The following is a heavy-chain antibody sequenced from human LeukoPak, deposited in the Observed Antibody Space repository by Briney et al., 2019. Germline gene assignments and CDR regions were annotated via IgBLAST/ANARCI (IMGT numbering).Heavy chain of an antibody. CDR2: IKQDGSEK. D-gene: IGHD2-2*01. CDR3: ARGRDTVVVPAAVDY. CDR1: GFTFSSYW. J-gene: IGHJ4*02. Sequence: PGGSLRLSCAASGFTFSSYWMSWVRQAPGKGLEWVANIKQDGSEKYYVDSVKGRFTISRDNAKNSLYLQMNSLRAEDTAVYYCARGRDTVVVPAAVDYWGQGTLVTVSS. V-gene: IGHV3-7*04.